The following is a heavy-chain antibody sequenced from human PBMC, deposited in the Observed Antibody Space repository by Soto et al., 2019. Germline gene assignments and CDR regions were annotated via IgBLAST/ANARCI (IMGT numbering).Heavy chain of an antibody. V-gene: IGHV1-58*01. CDR1: GFTFTSSA. CDR3: LASDVVSNYYYYGMDV. J-gene: IGHJ6*02. Sequence: SVKVSCKASGFTFTSSAVQWVRQARGQRLEWKGWIVVGSGNTNYAQKYQERVTITRDMSTSTAYMELSSLRSEGTALYYCLASDVVSNYYYYGMDVWGQGTTVTVSS. CDR2: IVVGSGNT. D-gene: IGHD3-22*01.